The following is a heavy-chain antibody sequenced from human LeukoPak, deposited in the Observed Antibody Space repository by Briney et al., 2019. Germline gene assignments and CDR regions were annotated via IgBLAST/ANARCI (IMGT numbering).Heavy chain of an antibody. CDR1: GGTFSSYA. Sequence: SVKVSCKAAGGTFSSYAISWVRQAPGQGLEWMGGIIPIFGTANYAQKFQGRVTITADESTSTAYMELSSLRSEDTAVYYCARDRYYYDSSGYYTIFDYWGQGTLVTVSS. CDR3: ARDRYYYDSSGYYTIFDY. J-gene: IGHJ4*02. D-gene: IGHD3-22*01. V-gene: IGHV1-69*13. CDR2: IIPIFGTA.